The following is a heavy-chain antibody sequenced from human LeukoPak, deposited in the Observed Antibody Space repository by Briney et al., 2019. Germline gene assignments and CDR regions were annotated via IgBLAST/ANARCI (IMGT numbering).Heavy chain of an antibody. CDR3: AKVLLYGDYGFDY. V-gene: IGHV3-30*18. J-gene: IGHJ4*02. D-gene: IGHD4-17*01. Sequence: PGGSLRLSCAASGFTFSSYGMHWVRQAPGKGQEWEAVMSYDGSNKHYADSVKGRFTISRDNSKNTLYLQMNSLRAEDTAVYYCAKVLLYGDYGFDYWGQGTLVTVSS. CDR2: MSYDGSNK. CDR1: GFTFSSYG.